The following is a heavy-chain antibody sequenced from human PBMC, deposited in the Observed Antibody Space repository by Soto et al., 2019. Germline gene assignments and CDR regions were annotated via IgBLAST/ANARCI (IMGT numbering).Heavy chain of an antibody. D-gene: IGHD3-10*01. J-gene: IGHJ3*02. CDR1: GFPFGPFW. V-gene: IGHV3-74*01. Sequence: EVQLVESGGALVQPGESLRLSCAASGFPFGPFWMHWVRQAPGKGLEWVSHIHGDGYTTIYADSVKGRFTISRDNAKNTLYLQMNSLRAEDTAVYYCARDRENPDSFDIWGQGTMVTVSS. CDR2: IHGDGYTT. CDR3: ARDRENPDSFDI.